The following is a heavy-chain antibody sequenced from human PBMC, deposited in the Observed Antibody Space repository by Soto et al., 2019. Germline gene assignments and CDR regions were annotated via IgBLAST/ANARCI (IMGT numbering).Heavy chain of an antibody. Sequence: PSETLSLTCAVYGGSFSGYYWSWIRQPPGKGLEWIGEINHSGSTNYNPSLKSRVTMSVDTSKNQFSLKLSSVTAADTAVYYCARDPFYYDFWSGYYPFDPWGQGTLVTVSS. CDR1: GGSFSGYY. CDR3: ARDPFYYDFWSGYYPFDP. J-gene: IGHJ5*02. CDR2: INHSGST. D-gene: IGHD3-3*01. V-gene: IGHV4-34*01.